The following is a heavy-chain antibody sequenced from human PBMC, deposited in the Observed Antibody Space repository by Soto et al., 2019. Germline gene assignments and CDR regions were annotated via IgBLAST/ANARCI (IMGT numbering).Heavy chain of an antibody. V-gene: IGHV1-69*13. J-gene: IGHJ3*02. D-gene: IGHD2-15*01. CDR1: GGAYSGYP. CDR3: AVGGDCSGGSCYPYDAFDI. Sequence: SVKGACKASGGAYSGYPGGWVRQTPGQGLEWMGGIIPIFGTANYAQKFQGRVTITADESTSTAYMELSSLRSEDTAVYYCAVGGDCSGGSCYPYDAFDIWGQGTMVTVSS. CDR2: IIPIFGTA.